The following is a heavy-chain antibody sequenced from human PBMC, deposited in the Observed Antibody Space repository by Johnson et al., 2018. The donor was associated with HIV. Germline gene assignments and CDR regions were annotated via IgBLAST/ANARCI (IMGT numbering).Heavy chain of an antibody. CDR2: ISYDGGSK. CDR3: ARLPSGYSRDDLDI. D-gene: IGHD5-18*01. V-gene: IGHV3-30*04. Sequence: RLSCAASGFTFSSYPMHWVRQAPGKGLEWVAIISYDGGSKYYADSVKGRFTVSRDNSKNTLYLQINSLRPEDTAVYYCARLPSGYSRDDLDIWGQGTMVTVSS. CDR1: GFTFSSYP. J-gene: IGHJ3*02.